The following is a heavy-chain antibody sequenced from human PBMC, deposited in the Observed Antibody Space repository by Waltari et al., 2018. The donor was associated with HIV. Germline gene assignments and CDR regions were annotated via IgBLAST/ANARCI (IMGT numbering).Heavy chain of an antibody. CDR1: GFTFTRSA. J-gene: IGHJ4*02. CDR3: AAARSGNGFDY. Sequence: QMQLVQSGPEVKKHGTSVKVSCKASGFTFTRSAMQWVRQARGQRLEWIGWIVVGSGNTNYAQKFQERVTITRDMSTRTAYMELSSLRSEDTAVYYCAAARSGNGFDYWGQGTLVTVSS. D-gene: IGHD1-26*01. CDR2: IVVGSGNT. V-gene: IGHV1-58*02.